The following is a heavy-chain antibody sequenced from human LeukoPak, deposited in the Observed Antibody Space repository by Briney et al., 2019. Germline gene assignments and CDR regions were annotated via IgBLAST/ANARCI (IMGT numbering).Heavy chain of an antibody. Sequence: PGGSLRLSCAASGFTFTNNFMSWVRQVPGKGLEWVANIKQDGSETTYADSVKGRFTISRDNAKNSLFLQMNSLRAEDTAVYYCATSQGSWPDYFDYWGQGTLVTVSS. CDR3: ATSQGSWPDYFDY. D-gene: IGHD6-13*01. J-gene: IGHJ4*02. CDR2: IKQDGSET. CDR1: GFTFTNNF. V-gene: IGHV3-7*01.